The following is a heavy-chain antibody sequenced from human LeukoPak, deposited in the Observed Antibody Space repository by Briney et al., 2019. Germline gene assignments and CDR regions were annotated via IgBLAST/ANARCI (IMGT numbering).Heavy chain of an antibody. CDR1: GYTFTSYG. Sequence: ASVKVSCKASGYTFTSYGISWVRQAPGQGLEWMGWISAYNGNTNYAQKLQGRVTMTTDTSTSTAYMELRSLRSDDTAVYYCATSTFYCSSTSCHLDNWFDSWGQGTLVTVSS. J-gene: IGHJ5*01. CDR3: ATSTFYCSSTSCHLDNWFDS. V-gene: IGHV1-18*01. CDR2: ISAYNGNT. D-gene: IGHD2-2*01.